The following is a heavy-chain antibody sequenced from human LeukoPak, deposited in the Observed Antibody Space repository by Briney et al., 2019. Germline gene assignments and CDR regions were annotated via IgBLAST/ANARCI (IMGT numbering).Heavy chain of an antibody. J-gene: IGHJ4*02. V-gene: IGHV1-46*01. CDR3: AREVPENFNFDY. CDR1: GYTFTSYY. D-gene: IGHD2/OR15-2a*01. Sequence: ASVKVSCKASGYTFTSYYTHWVRQAPGQGLEWMGIIKPSGGSTLYAQKFQGRVTVTSDMSTSTVYVELSSLRSEDTAVYYCAREVPENFNFDYWAREPWSPSPQ. CDR2: IKPSGGST.